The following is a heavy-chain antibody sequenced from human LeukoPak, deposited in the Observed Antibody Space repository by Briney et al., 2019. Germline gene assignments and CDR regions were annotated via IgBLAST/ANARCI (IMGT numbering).Heavy chain of an antibody. V-gene: IGHV4-39*07. CDR2: IYYSGST. D-gene: IGHD4-23*01. CDR1: GGSISSSSYY. CDR3: AREIDYGGFDAFDI. Sequence: SETLSLTCTVSGGSISSSSYYWGWIRQPPGKGLEWIGSIYYSGSTYYNPSLKSRVTISVDTSKNQFSLKLSSVTAADTAVYYCAREIDYGGFDAFDIWGQGTMVTVSS. J-gene: IGHJ3*02.